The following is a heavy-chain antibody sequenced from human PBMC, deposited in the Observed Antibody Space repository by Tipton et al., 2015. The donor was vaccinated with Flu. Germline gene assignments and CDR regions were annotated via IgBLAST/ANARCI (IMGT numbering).Heavy chain of an antibody. CDR1: GFNFESYE. J-gene: IGHJ3*01. D-gene: IGHD2-21*01. V-gene: IGHV3-48*03. CDR3: ARAPRDSDAFDL. Sequence: SLRLSCAASGFNFESYEMNWVRQVPGKGLEWISYISNTGHTIYYTDSVKGRFTISRDNTNESIYLQMNSLRAEDTALYYCARAPRDSDAFDLWGQGTMVTVSS. CDR2: ISNTGHTI.